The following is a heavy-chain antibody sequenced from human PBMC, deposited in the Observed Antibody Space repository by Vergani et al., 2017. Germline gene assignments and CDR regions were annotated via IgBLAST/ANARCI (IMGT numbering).Heavy chain of an antibody. V-gene: IGHV1-69-2*01. CDR2: VDPEDGET. CDR1: GYTFTDHY. CDR3: ATPQTVTTGGMEV. Sequence: EVQLVQSGVEVKKPGATMKTSCKVSGYTFTDHYMHWVKQAPGKGLEWMGLVDPEDGETIYAEKFKGRVTIAADTSTDTAHLELSSLRSEDTAVYYCATPQTVTTGGMEVWGQGTTVIVS. J-gene: IGHJ6*02. D-gene: IGHD4-17*01.